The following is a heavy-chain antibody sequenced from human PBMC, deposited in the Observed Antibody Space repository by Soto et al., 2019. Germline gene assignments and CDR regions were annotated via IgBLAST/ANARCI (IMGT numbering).Heavy chain of an antibody. V-gene: IGHV3-30*18. Sequence: VESGGGVVEPGRSLRLSCAASGFSFSDFGFHWVRKTPGKGLVWVAFVSFDDTNTHYAHSVKGRFVISRDISKNTLSLQMTSLRPEDTAVYYCAKALQLRPLELWGQGTAVTVSS. CDR3: AKALQLRPLEL. CDR2: VSFDDTNT. D-gene: IGHD1-7*01. CDR1: GFSFSDFG. J-gene: IGHJ4*02.